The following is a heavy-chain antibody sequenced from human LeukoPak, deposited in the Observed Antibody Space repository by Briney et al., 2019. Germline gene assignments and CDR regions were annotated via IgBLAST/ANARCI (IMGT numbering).Heavy chain of an antibody. J-gene: IGHJ4*02. V-gene: IGHV3-23*01. Sequence: GGSLRLSRAASGFTFSSYAMSWVRQAPGKGLEWVSGISDSGDSTYYAVSVKGRFTISRDNSKNTLSLQMNSLRAEDTAVYYCAKYRGTTMVSSRVGFGYWGQGTLVTVSS. CDR1: GFTFSSYA. CDR3: AKYRGTTMVSSRVGFGY. D-gene: IGHD5-18*01. CDR2: ISDSGDST.